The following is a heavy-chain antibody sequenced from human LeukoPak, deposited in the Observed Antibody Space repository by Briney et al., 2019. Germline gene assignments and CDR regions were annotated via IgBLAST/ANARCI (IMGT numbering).Heavy chain of an antibody. V-gene: IGHV1-69*01. D-gene: IGHD3-9*01. CDR3: ARDLMRYFDWLPTTYYYYYYMDV. CDR1: GGTFSSYA. CDR2: IIPILGTA. J-gene: IGHJ6*03. Sequence: SVKVSCKASGGTFSSYAISWVQQAPGQGLEWMGGIIPILGTANYAQKFQGRVTITADESTSTAYMELSSLRSEDTAVYYCARDLMRYFDWLPTTYYYYYYMDVWGKGTTVTVSS.